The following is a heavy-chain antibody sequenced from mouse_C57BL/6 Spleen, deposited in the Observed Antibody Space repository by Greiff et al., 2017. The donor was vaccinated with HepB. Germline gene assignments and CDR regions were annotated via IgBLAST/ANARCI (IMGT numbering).Heavy chain of an antibody. CDR3: AREAADYGSSPWFAY. V-gene: IGHV1-55*01. CDR1: GYTFTSYW. Sequence: VQLQQPGAELVKPGASVKMSCKASGYTFTSYWITWVKQRPGQGLEWIGDIYPGSGSTNYNEKFKSKATLTVDTSSSTAYMQLSSLTSEDSAVYYCAREAADYGSSPWFAYWGQGTLVTVSA. J-gene: IGHJ3*01. CDR2: IYPGSGST. D-gene: IGHD1-1*01.